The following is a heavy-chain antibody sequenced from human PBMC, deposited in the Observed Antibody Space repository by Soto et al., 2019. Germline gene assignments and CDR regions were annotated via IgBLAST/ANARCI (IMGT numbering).Heavy chain of an antibody. CDR3: ARHDDYGDYVFDY. D-gene: IGHD4-17*01. Sequence: QLQLQESGPGLVKPSETLSLTCTVSGGSISSSSYYWGWIRQPPGKGLEWIGSIYYSGSTYYNPSLKCRVTMSVDTSKNQFSLKLSSVTAADTAVYYCARHDDYGDYVFDYWGQGTLVTVSS. CDR2: IYYSGST. CDR1: GGSISSSSYY. J-gene: IGHJ4*02. V-gene: IGHV4-39*01.